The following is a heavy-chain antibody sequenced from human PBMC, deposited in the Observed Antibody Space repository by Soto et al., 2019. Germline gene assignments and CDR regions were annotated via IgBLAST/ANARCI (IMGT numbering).Heavy chain of an antibody. D-gene: IGHD3-10*01. CDR3: ARRRDGSGSLDY. CDR1: AGSISSSSW. Sequence: PSETLSLTCAVSAGSISSSSWWSWVRQPPGKGLEWIGEIYHSGSTTYSPSLKSPVTISVDKSKNQFSLKLSSVTAADTAVYYCARRRDGSGSLDYWGRGTLVTVSS. J-gene: IGHJ4*02. CDR2: IYHSGST. V-gene: IGHV4-4*02.